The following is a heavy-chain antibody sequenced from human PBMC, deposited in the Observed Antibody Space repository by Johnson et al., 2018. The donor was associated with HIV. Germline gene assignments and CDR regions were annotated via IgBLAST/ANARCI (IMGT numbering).Heavy chain of an antibody. D-gene: IGHD6-6*01. Sequence: VQLVESGGGVVRPGGSLRLSCAASGFTFSNAWMSWVRQAPGKGLEWVGRIKSKTDGGTTDYAAPVKGRFTISRDDSKNTLYLQMNSLKTEDTAVYYCTTRFIAARAFDIWGQGTMVTVSS. CDR2: IKSKTDGGTT. CDR3: TTRFIAARAFDI. J-gene: IGHJ3*02. V-gene: IGHV3-15*01. CDR1: GFTFSNAW.